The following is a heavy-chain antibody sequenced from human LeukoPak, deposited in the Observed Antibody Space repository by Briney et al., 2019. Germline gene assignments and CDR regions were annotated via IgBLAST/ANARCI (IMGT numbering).Heavy chain of an antibody. V-gene: IGHV4-59*01. Sequence: SETLSLTCTVSGGSISSYYCSWIRQPPGKGLEWIGYIYYSGSTNYNPSLKSRVTISVDTSKNQFSLKLSSVTAADTAVYYCASSKGATTYYYYYGMDVWGQGTTVTVSS. J-gene: IGHJ6*02. CDR2: IYYSGST. D-gene: IGHD5-12*01. CDR1: GGSISSYY. CDR3: ASSKGATTYYYYYGMDV.